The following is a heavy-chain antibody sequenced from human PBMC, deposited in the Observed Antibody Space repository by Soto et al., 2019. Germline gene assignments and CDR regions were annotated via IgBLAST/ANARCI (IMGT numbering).Heavy chain of an antibody. Sequence: PGGSLRVSCAASGFTFSSYWMHWVRKAPGKGLVWVSRINSDGSSTSYADSVKGRFTISRDNAKNTLYLQMNSLRAEDTAVYYCARLAYYYDSSGYWAADAFDIWGQGTMVTVSS. CDR3: ARLAYYYDSSGYWAADAFDI. CDR1: GFTFSSYW. V-gene: IGHV3-74*01. J-gene: IGHJ3*02. CDR2: INSDGSST. D-gene: IGHD3-22*01.